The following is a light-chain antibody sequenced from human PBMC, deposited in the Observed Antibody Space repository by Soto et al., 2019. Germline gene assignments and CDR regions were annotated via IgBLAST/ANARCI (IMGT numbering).Light chain of an antibody. V-gene: IGKV1-39*01. Sequence: DIQMTQSPSSLSASVGDRVTITCRASQSISSYLNWYQQKPGKAPKLLIYAASSLQSGVPSRFSSSGSWTDFTLTISRLQPEYFATCYCQQSYSTPPLAFGGGTKVDIK. J-gene: IGKJ4*01. CDR2: AAS. CDR3: QQSYSTPPLA. CDR1: QSISSY.